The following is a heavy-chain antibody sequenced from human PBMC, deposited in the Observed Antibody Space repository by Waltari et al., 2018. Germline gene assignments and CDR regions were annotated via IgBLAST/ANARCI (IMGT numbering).Heavy chain of an antibody. CDR3: AKDEITVPGTGTFDS. Sequence: EVLLLESGGGLVQPGASLRLSCAVSGITFSTYATRWVRQAPGKGLEWVSSISESGGGTYYADSVKGRFTVSRDNSKNTLYLQMNSLRVEDTAFYYCAKDEITVPGTGTFDSWGQGILVTVSS. CDR1: GITFSTYA. CDR2: ISESGGGT. V-gene: IGHV3-23*01. D-gene: IGHD6-13*01. J-gene: IGHJ4*02.